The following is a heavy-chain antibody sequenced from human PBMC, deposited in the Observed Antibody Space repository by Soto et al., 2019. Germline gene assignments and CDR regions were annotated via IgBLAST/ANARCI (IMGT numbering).Heavy chain of an antibody. CDR1: GFTFSSFG. D-gene: IGHD5-12*01. CDR2: ASYDGSYK. Sequence: QVQLVESGGGVVQPGRSLRLSCAASGFTFSSFGMHWVRQAPGKGLEWVAVASYDGSYKYYADSVKGRFTISRDNSKNTLYLPMNSLRAEDTAVYYCAKERSVVATTPDFDYWGQGTLVTVSS. V-gene: IGHV3-30*18. CDR3: AKERSVVATTPDFDY. J-gene: IGHJ4*02.